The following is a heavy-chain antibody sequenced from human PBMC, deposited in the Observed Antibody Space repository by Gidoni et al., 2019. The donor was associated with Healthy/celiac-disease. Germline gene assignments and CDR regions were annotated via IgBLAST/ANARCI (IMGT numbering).Heavy chain of an antibody. D-gene: IGHD3-10*01. J-gene: IGHJ3*02. CDR1: GGSISSYY. Sequence: QVQLQESGPGLVKPSETLSLTCTVPGGSISSYYWSWIRQPPGKGLEWIGYIYYSGSTNYNPSLKSRVTISVDTSKNQFSLKLSSVTAADTAVYYCARQGRGLDAFDIWGQGTMVTVSS. CDR3: ARQGRGLDAFDI. CDR2: IYYSGST. V-gene: IGHV4-59*08.